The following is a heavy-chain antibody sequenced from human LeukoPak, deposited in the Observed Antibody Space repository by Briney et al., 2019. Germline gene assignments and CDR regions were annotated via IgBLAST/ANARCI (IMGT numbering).Heavy chain of an antibody. Sequence: PSETLSLTCTVSGDSISSGSYYWSWIRQPAGKGLEWIGRIYTSGSTNYNPSLKSRVTISVDTSKNQFSLKLSSVTAADTAVYYCARAVLLWFGEYFDYWGQGTLVTVSS. CDR2: IYTSGST. CDR1: GDSISSGSYY. CDR3: ARAVLLWFGEYFDY. V-gene: IGHV4-61*02. J-gene: IGHJ4*02. D-gene: IGHD3-10*01.